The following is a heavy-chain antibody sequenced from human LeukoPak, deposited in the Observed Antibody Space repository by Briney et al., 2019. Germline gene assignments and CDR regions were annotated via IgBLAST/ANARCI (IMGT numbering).Heavy chain of an antibody. CDR3: ARDRLSSSGGSCYDY. Sequence: SQTLSLTCAISGDSVSSNSATWTWIRQSPSRGLEWLGRTYYRSKWYNDYAVPVKSRITINPDTSKNQFSLQLNSVTPEDTAVYYCARDRLSSSGGSCYDYWGQGTLVTVSS. D-gene: IGHD2-15*01. CDR2: TYYRSKWYN. V-gene: IGHV6-1*01. J-gene: IGHJ4*02. CDR1: GDSVSSNSAT.